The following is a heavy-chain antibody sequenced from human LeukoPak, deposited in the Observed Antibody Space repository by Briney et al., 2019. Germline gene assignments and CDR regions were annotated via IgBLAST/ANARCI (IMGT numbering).Heavy chain of an antibody. D-gene: IGHD1-1*01. Sequence: SQTLSLTCTVSGGSISSGGYYWSWIRQHPGKGLEWIGYIYYSGSTYYNPSLKSRVTISVDTSKNQFSLKLSSVTAADTAVYYCARMGGTTTYGMDVWGQGTTVTVSS. J-gene: IGHJ6*02. CDR2: IYYSGST. CDR1: GGSISSGGYY. V-gene: IGHV4-31*03. CDR3: ARMGGTTTYGMDV.